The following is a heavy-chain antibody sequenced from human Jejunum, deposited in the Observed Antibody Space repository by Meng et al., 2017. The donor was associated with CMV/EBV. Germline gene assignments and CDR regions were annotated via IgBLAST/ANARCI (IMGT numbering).Heavy chain of an antibody. CDR1: FTLGRHW. Sequence: FTLGRHWMAWVRQAPGKGLEWVANIKQDGGVKYYVDSVKGRFTISRDNAQNSLFLQMNSLRDEDTAVYFCARWVVPPGVGYGMDVWGQGTTVTVSS. V-gene: IGHV3-7*01. CDR2: IKQDGGVK. CDR3: ARWVVPPGVGYGMDV. D-gene: IGHD2-2*01. J-gene: IGHJ6*02.